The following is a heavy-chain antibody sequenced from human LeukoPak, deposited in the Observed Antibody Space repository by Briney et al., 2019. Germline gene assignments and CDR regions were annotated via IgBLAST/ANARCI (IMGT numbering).Heavy chain of an antibody. D-gene: IGHD3-10*01. CDR1: GGSISSYY. CDR2: IYYSGST. Sequence: PSETLSLTCTVSGGSISSYYWSWIRQPPGKGLEWIGYIYYSGSTNYNPSLKSRVTISVDTSKNQFSLKLSSVTAADTAVYYCVRYYYGGYYFDYWGQGTLVTVSS. CDR3: VRYYYGGYYFDY. J-gene: IGHJ4*02. V-gene: IGHV4-59*01.